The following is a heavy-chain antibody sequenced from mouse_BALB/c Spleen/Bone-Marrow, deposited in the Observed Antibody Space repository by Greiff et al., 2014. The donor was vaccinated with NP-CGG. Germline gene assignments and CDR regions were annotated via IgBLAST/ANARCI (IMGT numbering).Heavy chain of an antibody. CDR3: VRAARTFDY. D-gene: IGHD3-1*01. V-gene: IGHV14-3*02. CDR1: GFNIKDTY. J-gene: IGHJ2*01. CDR2: IDPANADT. Sequence: EVKVEESGAELVKPGASVKLSCTASGFNIKDTYIHWVKQRPEQGLEWIGRIDPANADTKYGPKFQGKATITADTSSNTVYLQFISLTSKDTAIYYCVRAARTFDYWGQGTTLTVSS.